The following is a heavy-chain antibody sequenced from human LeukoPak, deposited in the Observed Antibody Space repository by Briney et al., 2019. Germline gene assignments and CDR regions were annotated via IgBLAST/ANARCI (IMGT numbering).Heavy chain of an antibody. V-gene: IGHV4-59*12. Sequence: PSETLSLTCTVSGGSISSYYWSWIRQPPGKGLEWIGYIYYSGRTNYNPSLKSRVTMSVDTSKNQFSLKLSSVTAADTAVYYCARDQYYYDSSGYLTFDYWGQGTLVTVSS. D-gene: IGHD3-22*01. CDR3: ARDQYYYDSSGYLTFDY. CDR1: GGSISSYY. J-gene: IGHJ4*02. CDR2: IYYSGRT.